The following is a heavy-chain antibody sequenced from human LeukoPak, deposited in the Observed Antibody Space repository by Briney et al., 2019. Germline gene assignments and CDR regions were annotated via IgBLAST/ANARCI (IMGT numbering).Heavy chain of an antibody. CDR3: AKSCSGGSCFDP. V-gene: IGHV3-30*18. Sequence: QPGGSLRLSCAASGFTFSSYGMHWVRQAPGKGLEWVAVISYDGSNKYYADSVKGRFTISRDNSKNTLYLQMNSLRAEDTAVYYCAKSCSGGSCFDPWGQGTLVTVSS. J-gene: IGHJ5*02. CDR2: ISYDGSNK. D-gene: IGHD2-15*01. CDR1: GFTFSSYG.